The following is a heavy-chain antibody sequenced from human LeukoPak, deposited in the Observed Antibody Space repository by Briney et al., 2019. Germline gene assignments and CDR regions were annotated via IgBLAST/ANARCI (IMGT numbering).Heavy chain of an antibody. CDR3: ARDGLGVVGRSWYYYGPPHFDY. CDR1: GFTFSTYW. D-gene: IGHD3-22*01. J-gene: IGHJ4*02. V-gene: IGHV3-7*05. CDR2: IKQDGSEK. Sequence: GGSLRLSCAASGFTFSTYWMSWVRQAPGKGLEWVANIKQDGSEKYYVDSVKGRFTISRDNAKNSLYLQMNSLRVEDTAVYYCARDGLGVVGRSWYYYGPPHFDYGGQGTVVTVSS.